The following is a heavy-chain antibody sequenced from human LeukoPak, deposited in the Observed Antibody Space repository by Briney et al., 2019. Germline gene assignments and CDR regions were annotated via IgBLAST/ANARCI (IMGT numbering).Heavy chain of an antibody. D-gene: IGHD5-18*01. J-gene: IGHJ4*02. V-gene: IGHV4-59*01. CDR2: IYYSGST. Sequence: SETLSLTCTVSGGSISSYYWSWIRQPPGKGLEWIGYIYYSGSTNYNPSLKSRVTISVDTSKNHFSLKLSSVTAADTAVYYCARGIQLWLRELYYFDYWGQGTLVTVSS. CDR3: ARGIQLWLRELYYFDY. CDR1: GGSISSYY.